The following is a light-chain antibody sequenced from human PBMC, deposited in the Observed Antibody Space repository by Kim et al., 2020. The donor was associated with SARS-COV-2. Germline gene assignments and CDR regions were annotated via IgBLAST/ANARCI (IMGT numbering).Light chain of an antibody. V-gene: IGLV2-11*01. J-gene: IGLJ2*01. Sequence: PGHSVTISCTGTGSDVGGYNYVSWYQQHPGKAPKLMIYDVSKRPSGVPDRFSGSKSGNTASLTISGLQAEDEADYYCCSYAGSYVVFGGGTKLTVL. CDR2: DVS. CDR3: CSYAGSYVV. CDR1: GSDVGGYNY.